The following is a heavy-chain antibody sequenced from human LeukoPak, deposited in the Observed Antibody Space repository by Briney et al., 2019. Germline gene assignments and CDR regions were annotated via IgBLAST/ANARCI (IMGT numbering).Heavy chain of an antibody. V-gene: IGHV4-30-2*01. CDR2: IYHSGST. CDR1: GGSISSGGYS. J-gene: IGHJ4*02. CDR3: ARGEATVAPLLGFDY. D-gene: IGHD4-23*01. Sequence: SETLSLTCAVSGGSISSGGYSWSWIRQPPGKGLEWIGYIYHSGSTYYNSSLESRVTISVDRSKNQFSLKLSSVTAADTAVYYCARGEATVAPLLGFDYWGQGTLVTVSS.